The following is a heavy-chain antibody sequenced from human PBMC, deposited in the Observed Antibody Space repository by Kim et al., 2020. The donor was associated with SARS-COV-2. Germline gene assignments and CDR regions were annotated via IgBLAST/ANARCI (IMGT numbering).Heavy chain of an antibody. CDR1: GFTFSSYG. CDR3: AKDRTKSGKWLRPTPVAFDI. D-gene: IGHD5-12*01. V-gene: IGHV3-30*18. Sequence: GGSLRLSCAASGFTFSSYGMHWVRQAPGKGLEWVAVISYDGSNKYYADSVKGRFTISRDNSKNTLYLQMNSLRAEDTAVYYCAKDRTKSGKWLRPTPVAFDIWGQGTMVTVSS. CDR2: ISYDGSNK. J-gene: IGHJ3*02.